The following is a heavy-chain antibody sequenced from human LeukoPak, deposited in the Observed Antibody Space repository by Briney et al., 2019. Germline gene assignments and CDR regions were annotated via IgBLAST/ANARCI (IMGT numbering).Heavy chain of an antibody. D-gene: IGHD4-11*01. CDR1: GYTFTGYL. CDR3: ARVARHDYTYYPGGNYFDY. V-gene: IGHV1-2*02. Sequence: GASVKVSCKASGYTFTGYLMHWVRQAAGQGLEWMGWINPTSGGTNYAQKFQGRVTMTRDTSISTAYMELSRLRSDDTAVYYCARVARHDYTYYPGGNYFDYWGQGTLVTVSS. CDR2: INPTSGGT. J-gene: IGHJ4*02.